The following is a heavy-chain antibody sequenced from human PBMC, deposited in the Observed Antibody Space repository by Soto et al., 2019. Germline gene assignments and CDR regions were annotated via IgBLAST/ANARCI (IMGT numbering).Heavy chain of an antibody. J-gene: IGHJ6*02. CDR3: ARTKWGLNYYNGMDV. CDR2: INPKTAAT. CDR1: GYSFSDYF. V-gene: IGHV1-2*02. D-gene: IGHD1-26*01. Sequence: XSVKVSCKPSGYSFSDYFIQWVRQAPGQGLEWVAWINPKTAATNYAKKFQGRVSLTWDTSSTTAYMELTRLRPDDTAVYYCARTKWGLNYYNGMDVWGQGTTVTVSS.